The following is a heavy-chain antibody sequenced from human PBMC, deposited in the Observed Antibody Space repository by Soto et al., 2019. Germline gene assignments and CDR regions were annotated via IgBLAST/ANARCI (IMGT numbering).Heavy chain of an antibody. Sequence: QVQLQESGPGLVKPSETLSLTCTVSGGSVSSGSYYWSWIRQPPGKGLEWIGYIYYSGSTNYNPSLKSRVTISVDTSKTQFSLKLSSVTAADTAVYYCARAAKSGSTAMGRHCWGQGTLVTVSS. CDR3: ARAAKSGSTAMGRHC. CDR2: IYYSGST. V-gene: IGHV4-61*01. J-gene: IGHJ4*02. D-gene: IGHD5-18*01. CDR1: GGSVSSGSYY.